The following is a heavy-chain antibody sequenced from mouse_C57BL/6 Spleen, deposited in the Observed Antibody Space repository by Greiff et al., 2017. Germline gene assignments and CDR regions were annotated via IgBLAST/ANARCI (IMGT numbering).Heavy chain of an antibody. J-gene: IGHJ2*01. V-gene: IGHV1-69*01. CDR3: ARRGYGSSEGYFDY. Sequence: QVHVKQPGAELVMPGASVKLSCKASGYTFTSYWMHWVKQRPGQGLEWIGEIDPSDSYTNYNQKFKGKSTLTVDKSSSTAYMQLSSLTSEDSAVYYCARRGYGSSEGYFDYWGQGTTLTVSS. CDR1: GYTFTSYW. D-gene: IGHD1-1*01. CDR2: IDPSDSYT.